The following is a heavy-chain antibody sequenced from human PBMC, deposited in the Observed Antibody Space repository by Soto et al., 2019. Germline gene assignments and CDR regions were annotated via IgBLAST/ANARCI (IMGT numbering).Heavy chain of an antibody. V-gene: IGHV4-61*01. CDR3: SYGSSFDY. CDR2: ISHSGRT. D-gene: IGHD3-10*01. J-gene: IGHJ4*02. Sequence: ETLSLTCTVSGASLRSGSYYWSWIRQPPGKGLEWIGYISHSGRTNYDPSLKSRLTMSVDTSQNQFSLQLNSVTAADTAVYYCSYGSSFDYWGQGTLVTVSS. CDR1: GASLRSGSYY.